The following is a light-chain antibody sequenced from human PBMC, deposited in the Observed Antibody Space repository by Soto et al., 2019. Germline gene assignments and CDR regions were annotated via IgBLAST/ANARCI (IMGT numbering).Light chain of an antibody. CDR3: QQSYSTPRT. J-gene: IGKJ1*01. CDR1: QSISSY. V-gene: IGKV1-39*01. Sequence: TKTPSSLSASVGDRVTITCRASQSISSYLNWYQQKPGKAPKLLIYAASSLQSGVPSRFSGSGSGTDFTLTISSLQPEDFATYYCQQSYSTPRTFGQGTKVDIK. CDR2: AAS.